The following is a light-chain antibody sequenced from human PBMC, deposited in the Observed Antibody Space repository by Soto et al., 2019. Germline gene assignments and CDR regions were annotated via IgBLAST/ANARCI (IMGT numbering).Light chain of an antibody. Sequence: QSLLTQPASVSWSPGQSITISCTGTSSDLGGYNFVSWYQHHPGKAPKLMIYQVSNRPSGVSNRFSGSKSGNTASLTISGLQAEDEADYYCCSYTSSSPYVFGTGTKVTVL. CDR1: SSDLGGYNF. CDR3: CSYTSSSPYV. J-gene: IGLJ1*01. V-gene: IGLV2-14*01. CDR2: QVS.